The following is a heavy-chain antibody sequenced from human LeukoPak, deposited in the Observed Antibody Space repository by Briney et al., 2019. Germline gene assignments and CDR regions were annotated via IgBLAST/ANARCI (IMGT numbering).Heavy chain of an antibody. CDR1: GGSISSSSYY. CDR2: IYYSGST. J-gene: IGHJ4*02. V-gene: IGHV4-39*01. D-gene: IGHD3-22*01. CDR3: ARHYTYYYDSSGYEFGY. Sequence: SETLSLTCTVSGGSISSSSYYWGWIRQPPGKGLEWIGSIYYSGSTYYNPSLKSRVTISVDTSKNQFSLKLSSVTAADTAVYYCARHYTYYYDSSGYEFGYWGQGTLVTVSS.